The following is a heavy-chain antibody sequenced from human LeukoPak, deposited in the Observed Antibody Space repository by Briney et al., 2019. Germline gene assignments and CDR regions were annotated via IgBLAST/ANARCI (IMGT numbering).Heavy chain of an antibody. Sequence: SSTLSLTCAVSGGSVSSSNWWSWVRQPPGKGLEWIGEISYSGSTNYNPSLKSRVTVSVDKSKNQLSLELSSVTAADTAVYYCARGGSWYLSFWGQGTLVTVSS. CDR1: GGSVSSSNW. D-gene: IGHD6-13*01. J-gene: IGHJ4*02. CDR2: ISYSGST. V-gene: IGHV4-4*02. CDR3: ARGGSWYLSF.